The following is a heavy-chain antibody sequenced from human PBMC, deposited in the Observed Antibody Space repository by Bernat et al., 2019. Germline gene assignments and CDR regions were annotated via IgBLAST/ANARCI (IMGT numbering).Heavy chain of an antibody. D-gene: IGHD6-6*01. Sequence: QVQLVQSGAEVKKPGSSVKVSCKASGGTFSSYAISWVRQAPGQWLGWRGGIIPIFGTANYAQKVQGRVTITADESTSTAYMELSSLGSEDTAVYYCARPRGVAAYYYGMDVWGQGTTVTVSS. V-gene: IGHV1-69*12. CDR3: ARPRGVAAYYYGMDV. CDR1: GGTFSSYA. J-gene: IGHJ6*02. CDR2: IIPIFGTA.